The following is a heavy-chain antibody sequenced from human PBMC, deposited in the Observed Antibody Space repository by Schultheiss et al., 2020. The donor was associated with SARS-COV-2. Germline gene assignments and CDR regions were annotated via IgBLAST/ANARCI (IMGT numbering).Heavy chain of an antibody. CDR2: IIPIFGTA. D-gene: IGHD6-19*01. J-gene: IGHJ3*02. CDR1: GYTFTSYD. V-gene: IGHV1-69*05. CDR3: ARGYATSSGWSEGDAFDI. Sequence: SVKVSCKASGYTFTSYDINWVRQATGQGLEWMGGIIPIFGTANYAQKFQGRVTMTTDTSTSTAYMELGSLRSDDTAVYYCARGYATSSGWSEGDAFDIWGQGTMVTVSS.